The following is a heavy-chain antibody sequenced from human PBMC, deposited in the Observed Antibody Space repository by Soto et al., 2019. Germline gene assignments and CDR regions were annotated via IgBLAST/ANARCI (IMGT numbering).Heavy chain of an antibody. D-gene: IGHD1-26*01. J-gene: IGHJ5*02. CDR3: AKGLSGSYLNWLGP. Sequence: GASVKVSCKTSGYTFTNYYIHWVRQAPGQGLEWMGIVNPSSGSTSYPQKFQGRVTMTRDTSTSTVYMDLSSLKSEDTAVYYCAKGLSGSYLNWLGPWGQGTLVTVSS. V-gene: IGHV1-46*01. CDR1: GYTFTNYY. CDR2: VNPSSGST.